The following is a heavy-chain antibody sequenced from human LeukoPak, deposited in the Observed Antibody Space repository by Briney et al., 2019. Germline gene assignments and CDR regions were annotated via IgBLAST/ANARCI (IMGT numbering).Heavy chain of an antibody. D-gene: IGHD1-26*01. CDR1: GFTFDDYA. V-gene: IGHV3-9*01. J-gene: IGHJ4*02. Sequence: GRSLRLSCAASGFTFDDYAMHWVRQAPGKGLEWVSGISWNSGSLGYADSVKGRFTISRDNAKNSLYLQMNSLRAEDTAFYYCAKDIASMGGPVTPGYWGQGTLVTVSS. CDR2: ISWNSGSL. CDR3: AKDIASMGGPVTPGY.